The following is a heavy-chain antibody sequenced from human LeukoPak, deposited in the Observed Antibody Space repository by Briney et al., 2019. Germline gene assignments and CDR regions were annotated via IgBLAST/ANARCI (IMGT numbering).Heavy chain of an antibody. CDR3: ATGSGSYYDS. CDR2: INGDGSTT. D-gene: IGHD3-10*01. Sequence: PGGSLRLSCEASTFTFSTYWMRWVRQAPGKGLVWVSYINGDGSTTNYADSVKGRLTISRDNAKNTLYLQMNSLRAEDTAVYYCATGSGSYYDSWGLGTLVTVSS. J-gene: IGHJ4*02. V-gene: IGHV3-74*01. CDR1: TFTFSTYW.